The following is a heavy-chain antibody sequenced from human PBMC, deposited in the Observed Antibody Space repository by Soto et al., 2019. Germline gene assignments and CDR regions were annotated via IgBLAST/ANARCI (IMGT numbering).Heavy chain of an antibody. Sequence: SVKVSCKASGGTFSSYAISWVRQAPGQGLEWMGGIIPIFGTANYAQKFQGRVTITADDSTSTAYMELSSLRSEDTAVYYCARSLAADTLDWFDPWGQGTLVTVSS. CDR2: IIPIFGTA. D-gene: IGHD6-25*01. J-gene: IGHJ5*02. V-gene: IGHV1-69*13. CDR3: ARSLAADTLDWFDP. CDR1: GGTFSSYA.